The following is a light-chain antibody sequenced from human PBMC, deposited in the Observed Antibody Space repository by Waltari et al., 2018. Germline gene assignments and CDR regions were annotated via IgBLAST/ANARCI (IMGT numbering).Light chain of an antibody. CDR2: DAS. J-gene: IGKJ5*01. Sequence: EIVLAQSPATLSFSPGERATLSCRASQSVGRFLAWYQRKPGHAPRLLIYDASDRATGTPARFSGSGSGTDFTLTISSLEPEDFAVYYCQHRGNWPLLAFGQGTRLEIK. CDR1: QSVGRF. CDR3: QHRGNWPLLA. V-gene: IGKV3-11*01.